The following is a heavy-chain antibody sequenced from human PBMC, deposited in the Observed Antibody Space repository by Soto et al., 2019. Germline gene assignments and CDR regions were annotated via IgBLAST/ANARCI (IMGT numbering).Heavy chain of an antibody. Sequence: PSETLSLTCAVYGGSFSGYYWSWIRQPPGKGLEWIGEINHSGSTNYNPSLKSRVTISVDTSKNQFSLKLSSVTAADTAVYYCARGSAVAGTDWFAPWGQGTLVTVST. CDR2: INHSGST. J-gene: IGHJ5*02. V-gene: IGHV4-34*01. CDR3: ARGSAVAGTDWFAP. CDR1: GGSFSGYY. D-gene: IGHD6-19*01.